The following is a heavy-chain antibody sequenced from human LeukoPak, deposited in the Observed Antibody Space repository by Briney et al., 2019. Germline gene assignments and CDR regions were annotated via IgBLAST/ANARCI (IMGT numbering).Heavy chain of an antibody. D-gene: IGHD3-9*01. CDR1: GYTFISYY. CDR3: ARGNILTGYYYDAFGI. V-gene: IGHV1-46*01. CDR2: INPSGGST. J-gene: IGHJ3*02. Sequence: AASVKVSCKASGYTFISYYLHWVRQAPGQGLEWMGIINPSGGSTDYAQNLQGRVTMTRDTSTSTVYMELSSLRSEDTAVYYCARGNILTGYYYDAFGIWGQGTMITVSS.